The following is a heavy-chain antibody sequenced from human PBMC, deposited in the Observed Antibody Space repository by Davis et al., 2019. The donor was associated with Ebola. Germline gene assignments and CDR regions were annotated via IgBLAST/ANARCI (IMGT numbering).Heavy chain of an antibody. D-gene: IGHD3-10*01. V-gene: IGHV1-18*01. Sequence: ASVKVSCKASGYRFISYGISWVRQAPGQGLEWMGWITTYNGNTNYAQKLQGRVTMTTDTSTSTAYMELTSLTSDDTAVYYCARGTSGSYDYWGQGTLVTVSS. CDR1: GYRFISYG. CDR3: ARGTSGSYDY. J-gene: IGHJ4*02. CDR2: ITTYNGNT.